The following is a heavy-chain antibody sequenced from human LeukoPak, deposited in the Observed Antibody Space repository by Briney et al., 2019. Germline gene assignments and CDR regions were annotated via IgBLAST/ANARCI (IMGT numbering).Heavy chain of an antibody. D-gene: IGHD2-2*01. Sequence: SETLSLTCAVYGGSFSGYYWSWIRRPPGKGLEWIGEINHSGSTNYNPSLKSRVTISVDTSKNQFSLKLSSVTAADTAVYYCARGSVVPAAMASGYYYYGMDVWGQGTTVTVSS. CDR2: INHSGST. V-gene: IGHV4-34*01. CDR3: ARGSVVPAAMASGYYYYGMDV. CDR1: GGSFSGYY. J-gene: IGHJ6*02.